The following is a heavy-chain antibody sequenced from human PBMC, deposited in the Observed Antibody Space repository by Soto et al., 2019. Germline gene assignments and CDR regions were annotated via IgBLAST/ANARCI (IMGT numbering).Heavy chain of an antibody. D-gene: IGHD1-1*01. J-gene: IGHJ4*02. Sequence: GGSLRLSCTVSGFIFSDHAMNWVRQAPGKGLEWVSSIDEDGSTTHYADSVKGRFTISGDDSKNTLYLRMDSLRAEDTALYYCARVLYGFSYGKCDYWGQGTLVTVSS. V-gene: IGHV3-23*01. CDR1: GFIFSDHA. CDR3: ARVLYGFSYGKCDY. CDR2: IDEDGSTT.